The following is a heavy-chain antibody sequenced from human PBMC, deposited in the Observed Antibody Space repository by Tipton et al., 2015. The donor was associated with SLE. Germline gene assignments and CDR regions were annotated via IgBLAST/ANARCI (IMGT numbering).Heavy chain of an antibody. Sequence: LVKPTETLSLTCTVSGGSISSYYWSWIRQPPGKGLEWIGYIHSSGSTNYNPSLKSRVTRSVDTSKNQFSLKVISVTAADTAVYYCARLSGDAFDIWGQGTMVTVSS. CDR3: ARLSGDAFDI. D-gene: IGHD1-26*01. V-gene: IGHV4-4*09. J-gene: IGHJ3*02. CDR1: GGSISSYY. CDR2: IHSSGST.